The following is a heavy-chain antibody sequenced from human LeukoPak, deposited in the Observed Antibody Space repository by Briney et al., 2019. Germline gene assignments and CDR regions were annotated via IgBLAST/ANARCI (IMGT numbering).Heavy chain of an antibody. CDR1: GFLFSTYA. D-gene: IGHD5-12*01. J-gene: IGHJ4*02. CDR3: ATSSEVARSWLSAD. Sequence: GGSLRLSCAASGFLFSTYAIHWVRQAPGKGLEWVAVISYDGYNKYYADSVKGRFTISRDNSTSTLFLQMNSLRCEDTAVYYCATSSEVARSWLSADWGQGTLVTVSS. CDR2: ISYDGYNK. V-gene: IGHV3-30*03.